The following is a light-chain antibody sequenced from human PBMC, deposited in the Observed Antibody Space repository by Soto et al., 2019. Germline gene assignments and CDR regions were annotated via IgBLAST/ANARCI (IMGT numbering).Light chain of an antibody. CDR3: QQRSNPLT. CDR2: DAS. Sequence: EIVLTHAPATLSCSPGEIATLSFRASQSIGYYLAWYQQKPGKAPRLLIYDASNRDTGVPARFSGSGTGTDFTLTISSLEPEDFAVYYCQQRSNPLTFGGGTKVDIK. CDR1: QSIGYY. V-gene: IGKV3-11*01. J-gene: IGKJ4*01.